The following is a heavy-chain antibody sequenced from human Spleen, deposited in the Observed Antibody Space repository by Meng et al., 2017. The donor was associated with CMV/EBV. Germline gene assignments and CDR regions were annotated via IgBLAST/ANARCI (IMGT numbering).Heavy chain of an antibody. V-gene: IGHV3-11*04. CDR1: GFTFSDYY. CDR2: ISSSGNTI. Sequence: GGSLRLSCAASGFTFSDYYMSWIRQAPGKGLEWVSYISSSGNTISYADSVKGRFTISRDNAKNSLYLQMNSLRAKDTAVYYCARGDWNYVFGGFDPWGQGTLVTVSS. CDR3: ARGDWNYVFGGFDP. D-gene: IGHD1-7*01. J-gene: IGHJ5*02.